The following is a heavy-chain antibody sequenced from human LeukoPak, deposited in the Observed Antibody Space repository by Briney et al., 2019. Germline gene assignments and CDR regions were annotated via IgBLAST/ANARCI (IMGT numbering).Heavy chain of an antibody. CDR2: ISYDGSNK. D-gene: IGHD3-10*01. CDR3: AKDLGSGSYHFDY. CDR1: GFTFSSYG. V-gene: IGHV3-30*18. Sequence: GRSLRLSCAASGFTFSSYGMHWVRQAPGKGLEWVAVISYDGSNKYYADSVKGRFTISRDNSKNTLYLQMNSLRAEDTAVYYCAKDLGSGSYHFDYWGQGTLVTVSS. J-gene: IGHJ4*02.